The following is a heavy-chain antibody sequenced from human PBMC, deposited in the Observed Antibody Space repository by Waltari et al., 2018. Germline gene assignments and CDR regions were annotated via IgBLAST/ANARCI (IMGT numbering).Heavy chain of an antibody. D-gene: IGHD6-13*01. CDR3: AKDMGSSWPFDY. CDR2: ISWNSGSI. Sequence: EVQLVEAGGGLVQPGRSLRLPCAASGFPFDAYGMQWVRQAPGKGLEWVSVISWNSGSIGYADSVKGRFTISRDNAKNSLYLQMNSLRAEDTALYYCAKDMGSSWPFDYWGQGTLVTVSS. V-gene: IGHV3-9*01. CDR1: GFPFDAYG. J-gene: IGHJ4*02.